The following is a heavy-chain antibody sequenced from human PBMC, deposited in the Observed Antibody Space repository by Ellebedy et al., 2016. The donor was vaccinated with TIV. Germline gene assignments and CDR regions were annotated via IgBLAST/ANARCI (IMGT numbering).Heavy chain of an antibody. V-gene: IGHV3-48*04. D-gene: IGHD3-3*01. CDR1: GFTFSSYS. CDR2: ISSSGSTI. CDR3: ARDQWSRGDFGVVMHYYYYYYGMDV. J-gene: IGHJ6*02. Sequence: GESLKISCAASGFTFSSYSMNWVRQAPGKRLEWVSYISSSGSTIYYADSVKGRFTISRDNAKNSLYLQMNSLRAEDTAVYYCARDQWSRGDFGVVMHYYYYYYGMDVWGQGTTVTVSS.